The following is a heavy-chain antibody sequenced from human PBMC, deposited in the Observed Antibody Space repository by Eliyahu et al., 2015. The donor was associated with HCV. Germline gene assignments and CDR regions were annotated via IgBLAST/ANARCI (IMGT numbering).Heavy chain of an antibody. J-gene: IGHJ3*02. V-gene: IGHV4-31*03. CDR1: GGSISSXGXY. Sequence: QVQLQESGPGLVKPSQTLSLTCTVXGGSISSXGXYWSXIRQHPGKGLEWIGYIYYSGSTYYNPSLKSRVTISVDTSQNQFSLKLSSVTAADTAVYYCARETGSDLLWFGELKSRGFDIWGQGTNGHCLF. D-gene: IGHD3-10*01. CDR2: IYYSGST. CDR3: ARETGSDLLWFGELKSRGFDI.